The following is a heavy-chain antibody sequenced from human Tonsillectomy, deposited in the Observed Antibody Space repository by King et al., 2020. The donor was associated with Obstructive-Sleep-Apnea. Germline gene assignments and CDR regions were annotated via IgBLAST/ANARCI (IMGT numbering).Heavy chain of an antibody. D-gene: IGHD5-24*01. Sequence: QLVQSGAEVKKPGASVKVSCKASGYTFTNYGITWMRQAPGQGPEWMGWISAYNGNTNYAQKLQGRVTMTTETSTSTAYMELRSLRSDDTAVYYCARVGGGYNLDFYYGMDVWGQGTTVTVSS. CDR2: ISAYNGNT. CDR1: GYTFTNYG. V-gene: IGHV1-18*01. J-gene: IGHJ6*02. CDR3: ARVGGGYNLDFYYGMDV.